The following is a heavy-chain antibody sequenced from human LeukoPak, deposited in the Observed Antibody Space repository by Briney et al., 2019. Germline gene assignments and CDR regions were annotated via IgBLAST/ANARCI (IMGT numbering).Heavy chain of an antibody. Sequence: EGSLRLSCTASGFTFSNYAMSWVRQAPGKGLEWVSTISGSDGSTYYADFVKGRFTISRDNSKNTLYLQMNSLRVEDTAIYYCAKGRGYCTGGSCYSDYWGQGTLVTVSS. CDR2: ISGSDGST. J-gene: IGHJ4*02. CDR1: GFTFSNYA. CDR3: AKGRGYCTGGSCYSDY. V-gene: IGHV3-23*01. D-gene: IGHD2-15*01.